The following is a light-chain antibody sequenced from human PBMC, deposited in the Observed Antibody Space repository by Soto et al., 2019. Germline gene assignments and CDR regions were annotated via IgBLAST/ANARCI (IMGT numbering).Light chain of an antibody. CDR1: SCNIGAGYD. Sequence: QSVLTQPPSVSGAPGQRVTISCTGSSCNIGAGYDVHWYQQLPGTAPKLLIYGNSNRPSGVPDRFSGSKSGTSASLAITGLQAEDEADYYCQSYDSSLSGFVVFGVGTKLTVL. V-gene: IGLV1-40*01. CDR2: GNS. CDR3: QSYDSSLSGFVV. J-gene: IGLJ2*01.